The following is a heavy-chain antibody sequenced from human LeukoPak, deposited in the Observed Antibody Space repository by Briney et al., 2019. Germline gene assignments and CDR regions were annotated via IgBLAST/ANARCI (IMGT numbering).Heavy chain of an antibody. CDR1: GYTFTGYY. V-gene: IGHV1-2*02. CDR2: INPNSGGT. Sequence: ASVKVSCKASGYTFTGYYMHWVRQAPGQGLEWMGWINPNSGGTNYAQNFQGRVTMTRDTSISTAYMKLSRLRSDDTALYYCARASGRYSNAFDIWGQGTMVTVSS. D-gene: IGHD1-26*01. J-gene: IGHJ3*02. CDR3: ARASGRYSNAFDI.